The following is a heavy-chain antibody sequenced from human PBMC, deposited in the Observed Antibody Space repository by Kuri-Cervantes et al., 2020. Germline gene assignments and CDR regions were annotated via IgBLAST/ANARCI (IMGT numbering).Heavy chain of an antibody. V-gene: IGHV4-31*03. CDR2: IYYSGST. D-gene: IGHD3-16*02. CDR3: AEGFGGVIVGPFGY. Sequence: SETLSLTCTVSGGSISSGGYYWSWIRQHPGKGLEWIGYIYYSGSTYYNPSLKSRVTISVDTSKNQFSLKLTSVTAADTAVYYCAEGFGGVIVGPFGYWGQGTLVTVSS. CDR1: GGSISSGGYY. J-gene: IGHJ4*02.